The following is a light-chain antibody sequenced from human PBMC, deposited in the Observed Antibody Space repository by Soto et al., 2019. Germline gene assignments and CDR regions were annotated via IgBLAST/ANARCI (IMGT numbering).Light chain of an antibody. V-gene: IGKV1-5*01. CDR3: QQYDGY. Sequence: DIQMTQSPSTLAASVGDRVTITCRASQNINRWLAWYQQKPGKAPKVLIYDASSLESGVPSRFSGSGSGTEFPRTITSLQPDDFATYYCQQYDGYFGPGTKVDFK. J-gene: IGKJ3*01. CDR1: QNINRW. CDR2: DAS.